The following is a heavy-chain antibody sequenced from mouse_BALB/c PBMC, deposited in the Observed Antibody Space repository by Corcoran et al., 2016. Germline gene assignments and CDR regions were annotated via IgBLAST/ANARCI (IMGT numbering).Heavy chain of an antibody. CDR3: ARGIYDGYPLAY. V-gene: IGHV9-3-1*01. D-gene: IGHD2-3*01. Sequence: QIQLVQSGPELKKPGETVKISCKASGYTFTNYGMNWVKQAPGKGLKWMGWINTYTGEPTYADDFKGRFAFSLETSASTAYLQINNLKNEDTATYFCARGIYDGYPLAYWGQGTLVTVSA. J-gene: IGHJ3*01. CDR1: GYTFTNYG. CDR2: INTYTGEP.